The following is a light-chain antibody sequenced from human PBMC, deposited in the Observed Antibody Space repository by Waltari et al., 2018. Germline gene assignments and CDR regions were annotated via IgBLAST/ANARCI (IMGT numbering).Light chain of an antibody. CDR3: SSYAGNRSVV. CDR1: TRDVESYNV. Sequence: QLAWTQPAPGSGPPERPITVPGAGTTRDVESYNVVTWYQHHPSQAPNLVIVDDSQLPPGISDRFPGSKSSNTASLTVSGLQAEDGADYYCSSYAGNRSVVFGGGTKLTVL. V-gene: IGLV2-23*01. CDR2: DDS. J-gene: IGLJ2*01.